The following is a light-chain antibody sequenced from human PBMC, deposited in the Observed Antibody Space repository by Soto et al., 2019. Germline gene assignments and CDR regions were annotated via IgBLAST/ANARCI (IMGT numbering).Light chain of an antibody. V-gene: IGKV1-5*03. J-gene: IGKJ1*01. CDR2: KAS. Sequence: DIQMTQSPSTLSASVGDRVTITCRASQSISSWLAWYQQKPGKAPKLLIYKASSLESGVPSRFSASGSGTEFTLIMSSLQPDGFATYYFQQYNSYWTFGQGTKVEIK. CDR3: QQYNSYWT. CDR1: QSISSW.